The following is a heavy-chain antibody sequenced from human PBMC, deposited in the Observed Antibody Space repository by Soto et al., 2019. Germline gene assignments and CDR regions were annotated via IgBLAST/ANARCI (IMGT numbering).Heavy chain of an antibody. V-gene: IGHV3-23*01. J-gene: IGHJ4*02. CDR3: ARSPGAPGTYYKPYDY. D-gene: IGHD3-10*01. Sequence: GGSLRLSCAASGFIFSNYAMSWVRQTPGKGLEWVSGVSASGGSTNYADSVKGRFTISRDNSKNTLYLQMNSLRAEDTALYYCARSPGAPGTYYKPYDYWGQGTLVTVSS. CDR2: VSASGGST. CDR1: GFIFSNYA.